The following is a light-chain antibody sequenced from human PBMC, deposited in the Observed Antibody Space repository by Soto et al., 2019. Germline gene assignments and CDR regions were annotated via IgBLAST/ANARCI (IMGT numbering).Light chain of an antibody. CDR3: QQYLSTPWT. J-gene: IGKJ1*01. V-gene: IGKV4-1*01. Sequence: DIVMTQSPDSLDVSLGERATINCKSSQSVLYSSNNKNYLAWYQQKPGQPPKLLIYWASTRESGVPDRFSGSGSGTDFTLTISSLQAEDVAVYYCQQYLSTPWTFGQGTKVEIK. CDR2: WAS. CDR1: QSVLYSSNNKNY.